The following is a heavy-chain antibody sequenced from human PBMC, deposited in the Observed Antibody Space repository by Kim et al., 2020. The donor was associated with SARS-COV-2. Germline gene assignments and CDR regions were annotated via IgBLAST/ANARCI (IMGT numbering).Heavy chain of an antibody. J-gene: IGHJ4*02. D-gene: IGHD4-17*01. V-gene: IGHV4-31*02. CDR3: ARGPPTDYAPDY. Sequence: YTNPSLKSRVTISVDTSKNQFSLKLSSVTAADTAVYYCARGPPTDYAPDYWGQGTLVTVSS.